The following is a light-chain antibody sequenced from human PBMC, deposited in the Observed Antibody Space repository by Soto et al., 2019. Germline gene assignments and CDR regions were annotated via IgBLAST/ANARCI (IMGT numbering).Light chain of an antibody. V-gene: IGLV2-14*01. J-gene: IGLJ1*01. CDR2: EVN. Sequence: QSVLTQPASVSGSPRQSITISCTGASSDVGGYTYVSWYQQHPGKAPKLMIYEVNNRPSGVSSRFSGSMSGNTASLTISGLQAEAEADDYCRSYTCTLYVFGSGRKVTV. CDR1: SSDVGGYTY. CDR3: RSYTCTLYV.